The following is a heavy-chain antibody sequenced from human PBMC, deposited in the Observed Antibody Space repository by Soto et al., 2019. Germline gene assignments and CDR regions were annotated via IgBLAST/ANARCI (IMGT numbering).Heavy chain of an antibody. J-gene: IGHJ4*02. V-gene: IGHV3-30-3*01. CDR2: ISYDGSNK. CDR3: ARAADDIAVAGTVLNYFDY. Sequence: PGGSLRLSCAASGFTFSSYAMHWVRQAPGKGPEWVAVISYDGSNKYYADSVKGRFTISRDNSKNTLYLQMNSLRAEDTAVYYCARAADDIAVAGTVLNYFDYWGQGTLVTVSS. D-gene: IGHD6-19*01. CDR1: GFTFSSYA.